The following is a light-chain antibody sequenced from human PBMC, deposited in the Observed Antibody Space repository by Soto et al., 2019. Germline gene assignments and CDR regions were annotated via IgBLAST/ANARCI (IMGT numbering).Light chain of an antibody. CDR1: RNIERW. CDR2: DVS. CDR3: LQDINYPWT. V-gene: IGKV1-5*01. J-gene: IGKJ1*01. Sequence: MTQSPATLYVSPGERATLSCRASRNIERWQAWYQQKPGKAPKLLLYDVSTLERGVPPRFSGSGSGTDFTLAISSLQPEDSATYYCLQDINYPWTFGHGTKVDIK.